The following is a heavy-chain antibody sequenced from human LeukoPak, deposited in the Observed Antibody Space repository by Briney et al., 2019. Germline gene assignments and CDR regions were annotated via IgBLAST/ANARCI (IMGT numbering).Heavy chain of an antibody. CDR2: INHSGST. J-gene: IGHJ3*02. Sequence: SETLSLTCAAYGGSFSGYYWSWIRQPPGKGLEWIGEINHSGSTNYNPSLKSRVTISVDTSKNQFSLKLSSVTAADTAVYYCASSRGRGVFDIWGQGTMVTVSS. CDR3: ASSRGRGVFDI. D-gene: IGHD6-19*01. V-gene: IGHV4-34*01. CDR1: GGSFSGYY.